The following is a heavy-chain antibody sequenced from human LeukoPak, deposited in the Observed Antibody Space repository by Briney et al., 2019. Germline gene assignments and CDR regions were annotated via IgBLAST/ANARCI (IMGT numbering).Heavy chain of an antibody. D-gene: IGHD3-9*01. V-gene: IGHV3-21*01. Sequence: PGGSLRLSCTASGFTFSSYSMNWVRQAPGKGLEWVSSIGSSSNYIYYADSVKGRFTISRDNARNSLYLQMNSLRDEDTAIYYRVRKFGTGCYNGGQGKWVTVSS. CDR3: VRKFGTGCYN. CDR1: GFTFSSYS. CDR2: IGSSSNYI. J-gene: IGHJ3*01.